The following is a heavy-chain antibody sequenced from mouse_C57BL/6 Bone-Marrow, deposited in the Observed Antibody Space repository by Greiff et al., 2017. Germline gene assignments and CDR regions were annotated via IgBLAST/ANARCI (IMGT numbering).Heavy chain of an antibody. J-gene: IGHJ2*01. CDR2: IDPENGDT. Sequence: EVQLQQSGAELVRPGASVKLSCTASGFNIKDDYMHWVKQRPEQGLEWIGWIDPENGDTEYASKFQGKATIPADTSSNTAYLQLSSLTSEDTAVYYCTSLTGPLDYWGQGTTLTVSS. CDR1: GFNIKDDY. CDR3: TSLTGPLDY. V-gene: IGHV14-4*01. D-gene: IGHD4-1*01.